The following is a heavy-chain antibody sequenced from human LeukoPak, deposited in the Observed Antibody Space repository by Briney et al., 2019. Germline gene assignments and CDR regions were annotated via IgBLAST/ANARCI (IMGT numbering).Heavy chain of an antibody. CDR1: GFTFSNYW. Sequence: GGSLRLSCAASGFTFSNYWMSWVRQAPGKGLEWVANIKQDESERYYVDSVKGRFTISRDNDKNSLYLQMNSLRAEDTAVYYCARDKIVGATFLDYWGQGTLVTVSS. CDR3: ARDKIVGATFLDY. V-gene: IGHV3-7*01. J-gene: IGHJ4*02. D-gene: IGHD1-26*01. CDR2: IKQDESER.